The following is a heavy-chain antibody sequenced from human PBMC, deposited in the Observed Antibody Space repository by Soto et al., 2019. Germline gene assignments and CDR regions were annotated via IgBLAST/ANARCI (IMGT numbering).Heavy chain of an antibody. D-gene: IGHD4-4*01. CDR1: GGTFSSYA. CDR3: AGHTVITTSIIVLEAGIPSYGMDV. J-gene: IGHJ6*02. Sequence: ASVKVSCKASGGTFSSYAISWVRQAPGQGLEWMGGIIPIFGTANYAQKFQGRVTITADKSTSTAYMELSSLRSEYTAVYYCAGHTVITTSIIVLEAGIPSYGMDVWGQGTTVTVSS. CDR2: IIPIFGTA. V-gene: IGHV1-69*06.